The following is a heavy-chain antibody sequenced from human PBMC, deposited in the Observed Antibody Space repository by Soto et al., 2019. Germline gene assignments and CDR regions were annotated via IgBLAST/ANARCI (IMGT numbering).Heavy chain of an antibody. Sequence: PGGSLRLSCAASGVTFSSYEMNWVRPTTGKGLEWVSYISSSGSTIYYADSVKGRFTISRDNAKNSLYLQMNSLRAEDTAVYYCARPPNSGWEKYFQHWGQGTLVTVSS. D-gene: IGHD6-19*01. J-gene: IGHJ1*01. V-gene: IGHV3-48*03. CDR1: GVTFSSYE. CDR3: ARPPNSGWEKYFQH. CDR2: ISSSGSTI.